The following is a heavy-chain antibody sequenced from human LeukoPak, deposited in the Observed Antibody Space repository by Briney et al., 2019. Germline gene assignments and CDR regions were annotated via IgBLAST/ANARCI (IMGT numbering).Heavy chain of an antibody. CDR1: GGSISSGDYY. CDR3: ARSGSSWYRKVAHDAFDI. D-gene: IGHD6-13*01. V-gene: IGHV4-30-4*01. Sequence: SQTLSPTCTVSGGSISSGDYYWSWIRQPPGKGLEWIGYIYYSESTYYNPSLKSRVTISVDTSKNQFSLKLSSVTAADTAVYYCARSGSSWYRKVAHDAFDIWGQGTMVTVSS. J-gene: IGHJ3*02. CDR2: IYYSEST.